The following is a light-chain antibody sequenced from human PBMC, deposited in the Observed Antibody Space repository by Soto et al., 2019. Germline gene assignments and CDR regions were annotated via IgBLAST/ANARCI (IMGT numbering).Light chain of an antibody. CDR2: SAS. Sequence: EVVLTQSPAILFLSRGERATLSCMAIQSVSVNLCWYQQKPGQAPRPLIYSASDRAPGIPARFSGSGSGTDFTLTISSLEHEDFAVYYCQERNRWHRGTFGAGTKVDIK. CDR3: QERNRWHRGT. CDR1: QSVSVN. J-gene: IGKJ4*01. V-gene: IGKV3-11*01.